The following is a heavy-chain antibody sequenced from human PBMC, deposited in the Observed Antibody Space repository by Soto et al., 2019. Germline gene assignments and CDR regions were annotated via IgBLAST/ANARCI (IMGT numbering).Heavy chain of an antibody. V-gene: IGHV6-1*01. J-gene: IGHJ6*02. D-gene: IGHD3-22*01. CDR2: TYYKSNWYN. CDR3: ARDKLINFYYAGPGRAFDV. Sequence: SQTLSLTCVISGDSVSSNSAAWNWIRQSPSRGLEWLGRTYYKSNWYNDYAVSVQSRITINPDTSKNQVSLQLNSVTPDDSAVYDGARDKLINFYYAGPGRAFDVWGQGTTVTVCS. CDR1: GDSVSSNSAA.